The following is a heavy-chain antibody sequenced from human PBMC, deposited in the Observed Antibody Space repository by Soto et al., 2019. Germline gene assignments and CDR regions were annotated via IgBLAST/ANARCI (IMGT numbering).Heavy chain of an antibody. CDR3: AREPRGTGTTPGYFDY. D-gene: IGHD1-7*01. V-gene: IGHV1-2*04. CDR2: INPNSGGT. CDR1: GYTFTGYY. Sequence: ASVKVSCKASGYTFTGYYMHWVRQAPGQGLEWMGWINPNSGGTNYAQKFQGWVTMTRDTSISTAYMELSRLRSDDTAVYYCAREPRGTGTTPGYFDYWGQGTLVTVSS. J-gene: IGHJ4*02.